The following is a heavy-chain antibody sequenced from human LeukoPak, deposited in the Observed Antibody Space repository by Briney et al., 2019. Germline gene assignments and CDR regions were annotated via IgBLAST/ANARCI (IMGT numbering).Heavy chain of an antibody. V-gene: IGHV3-7*03. Sequence: GGSLRLSCAASGFTFSSYWMSWVRQAPGKGLEWVANIKQDGSEKYYVDSVKGRFTISRDNAKNSLYLQMNSLRAEDTAVYYCAGDKTTGGWYEFDYWGQGTLVTVSS. CDR2: IKQDGSEK. J-gene: IGHJ4*02. CDR1: GFTFSSYW. CDR3: AGDKTTGGWYEFDY. D-gene: IGHD6-19*01.